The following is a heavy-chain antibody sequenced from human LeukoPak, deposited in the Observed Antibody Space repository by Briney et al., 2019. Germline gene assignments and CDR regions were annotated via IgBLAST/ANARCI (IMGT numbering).Heavy chain of an antibody. CDR3: TRRDRYSSSWSFDY. CDR1: GYSFTSYW. V-gene: IGHV5-51*01. D-gene: IGHD6-13*01. CDR2: IYPGDSDT. Sequence: GESLKISCKGSGYSFTSYWVGWVRQMPGKGLEWMGLIYPGDSDTRYSPSFQGQVTISADKSISTAYLQWSSLKASGTAMYYCTRRDRYSSSWSFDYWGQGTLVTVSS. J-gene: IGHJ4*02.